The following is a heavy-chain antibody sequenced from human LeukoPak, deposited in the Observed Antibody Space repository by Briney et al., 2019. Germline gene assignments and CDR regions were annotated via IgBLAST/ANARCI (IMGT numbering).Heavy chain of an antibody. J-gene: IGHJ4*02. CDR2: ISGNGVGT. V-gene: IGHV3-23*01. CDR3: AKRNGGNSGAFDY. Sequence: XVRXXXXXGXEWVSLISGNGVGTYYADSVKGRFTISRDNSKNTVYLQMNSLRAEDTAVYYCAKRNGGNSGAFDYWGQGTLVTVSS. D-gene: IGHD4-23*01.